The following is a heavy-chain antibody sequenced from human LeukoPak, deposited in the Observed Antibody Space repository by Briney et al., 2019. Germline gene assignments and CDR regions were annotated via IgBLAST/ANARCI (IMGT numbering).Heavy chain of an antibody. Sequence: PSETLSLTCTVSGASINNNFWTWIRQPPGKGLEWIGYIYSSGSANYNPSLKSRVTISGDTSKNQISLKLTSVTAADTAVYYCARRNVLTEGEALDIWGQGTMVTVSS. CDR1: GASINNNF. V-gene: IGHV4-59*08. D-gene: IGHD3-16*01. CDR3: ARRNVLTEGEALDI. CDR2: IYSSGSA. J-gene: IGHJ3*02.